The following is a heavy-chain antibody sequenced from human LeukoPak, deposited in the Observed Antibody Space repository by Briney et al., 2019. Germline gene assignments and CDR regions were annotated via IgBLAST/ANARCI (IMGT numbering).Heavy chain of an antibody. V-gene: IGHV3-7*01. Sequence: GGSLRLSCVASGFNFGNYWLSWVRQAPAKGLEVVGNIEEDGSEQNYVDSVKGRFTISRDNVKKSLYLQMNSLRVEDTAVYYCARDIIRGQSDFDYWGQGILVTVSS. CDR1: GFNFGNYW. CDR3: ARDIIRGQSDFDY. J-gene: IGHJ4*02. CDR2: IEEDGSEQ. D-gene: IGHD5-12*01.